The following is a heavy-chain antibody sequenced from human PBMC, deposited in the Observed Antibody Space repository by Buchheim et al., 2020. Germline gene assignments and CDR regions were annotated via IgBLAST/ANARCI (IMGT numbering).Heavy chain of an antibody. V-gene: IGHV3-30*04. CDR1: GFTFSSYA. D-gene: IGHD3-22*01. CDR2: ISYDGSNK. Sequence: QVQLVESGGGVVQPGRSLRLSCAASGFTFSSYAMHWVRQAPGKGLEWVAVISYDGSNKYYADSVKGRFTISRDNSKNTTYLPMNSLRAEDTAVYYCARDDDDSSGYYDTAYCFDYWGQGTL. CDR3: ARDDDDSSGYYDTAYCFDY. J-gene: IGHJ4*02.